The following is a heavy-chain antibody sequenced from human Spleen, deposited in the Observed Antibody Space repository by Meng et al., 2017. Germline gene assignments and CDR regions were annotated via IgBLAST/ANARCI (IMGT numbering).Heavy chain of an antibody. CDR1: GGSFSDYY. CDR2: INHSGST. CDR3: ARGPTTMAHDFDY. V-gene: IGHV4-34*01. D-gene: IGHD4-11*01. Sequence: VQLQQWGAVLLKPSETLSLTCGVSGGSFSDYYWSWIRQPPGKGLEWIGEINHSGSTNYNPSLESRATISVDTSQNNLSLKLSSVTAADSAVYYCARGPTTMAHDFDYWGQGTLVTVSS. J-gene: IGHJ4*02.